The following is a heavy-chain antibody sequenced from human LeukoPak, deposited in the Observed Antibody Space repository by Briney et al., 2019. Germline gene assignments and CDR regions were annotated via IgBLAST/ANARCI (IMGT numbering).Heavy chain of an antibody. J-gene: IGHJ6*03. D-gene: IGHD4-11*01. V-gene: IGHV3-23*01. CDR1: GFTVSSNY. Sequence: GGSLRLSCAASGFTVSSNYMNWVRQAPGKGLEWVSAISGTGLTTYYADSVKGRFTISRDNAKNTLYLQMSSLRAEDTAVYYCAKAGYSDYPYYYYYMDVWGKGTTVTVSS. CDR2: ISGTGLTT. CDR3: AKAGYSDYPYYYYYMDV.